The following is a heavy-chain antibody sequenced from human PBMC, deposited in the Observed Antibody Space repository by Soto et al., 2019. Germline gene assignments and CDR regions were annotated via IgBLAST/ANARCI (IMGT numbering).Heavy chain of an antibody. CDR2: IHHIGGT. V-gene: IGHV4-4*01. CDR1: SGSISSSNW. CDR3: GRVGPSQSGTFDY. J-gene: IGHJ4*02. Sequence: QVHLQESGPGLVKPSGTLSLTCAVSSGSISSSNWWSWVRQPPGKGLEWIGEIHHIGGTNYNPSRKSRLTISGVKAKSQFSLWLASVTAAETGVDCCGRVGPSQSGTFDYWCQGALDTVSS. D-gene: IGHD1-26*01.